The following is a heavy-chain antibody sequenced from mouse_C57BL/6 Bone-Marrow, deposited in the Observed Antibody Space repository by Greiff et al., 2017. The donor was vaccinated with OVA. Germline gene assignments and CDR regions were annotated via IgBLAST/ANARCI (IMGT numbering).Heavy chain of an antibody. Sequence: QVQLQQSGPGLVQPSQSLSITCTVSGFSLTSYGVHWVRQSPGKGLEWLGVIWRGGSTDYNAAFMSRLSITKDNSTSQVFFKMNSLQADDTAIYFCAKGGNSVWYFDVWGTGTTVTVSS. J-gene: IGHJ1*03. CDR2: IWRGGST. CDR3: AKGGNSVWYFDV. CDR1: GFSLTSYG. V-gene: IGHV2-5*01. D-gene: IGHD2-1*01.